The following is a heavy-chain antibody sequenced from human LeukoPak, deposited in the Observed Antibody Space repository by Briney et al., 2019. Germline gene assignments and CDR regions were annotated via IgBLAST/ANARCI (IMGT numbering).Heavy chain of an antibody. CDR3: ARSHHYTSGSYSF. J-gene: IGHJ4*02. CDR1: RFTFSSYA. CDR2: ISYDGSSK. V-gene: IGHV3-30-3*01. D-gene: IGHD3-10*01. Sequence: GSLRLSCAASRFTFSSYAMHWVRQAPGKGLEWVAVISYDGSSKYYAESVKGRFTISRDNSKNTVDLQMNSLRSDDTAVYYCARSHHYTSGSYSFWGQGTLVTVSS.